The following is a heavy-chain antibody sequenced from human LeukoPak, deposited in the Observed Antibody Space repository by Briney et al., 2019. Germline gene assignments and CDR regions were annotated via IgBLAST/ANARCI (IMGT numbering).Heavy chain of an antibody. J-gene: IGHJ4*02. V-gene: IGHV3-33*03. CDR3: ATKTY. CDR2: IWYDGSDK. CDR1: GFTFSSYG. Sequence: GGSLRLSCAASGFTFSSYGMHWVRQAPGKGLEWVAVIWYDGSDKYYADSVKGRFTISRDNAKNSLYLQMNSLRAEDTAVYYCATKTYWGQGTLVTVSS.